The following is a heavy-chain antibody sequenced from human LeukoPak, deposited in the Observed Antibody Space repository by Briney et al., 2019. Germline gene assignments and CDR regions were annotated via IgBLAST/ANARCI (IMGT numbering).Heavy chain of an antibody. V-gene: IGHV3-21*01. D-gene: IGHD3-22*01. CDR3: ARRRGDSTGHQGDFDY. CDR2: ISSTSSDI. J-gene: IGHJ4*02. CDR1: GFTFNIYT. Sequence: GGSLRLSCAAPGFTFNIYTINWVRQAPGKGLEWVSSISSTSSDIHYADSVKGRFTIFRDNTKNSLYLQMDSLRAEDTAVYYCARRRGDSTGHQGDFDYWGQGTLVTVSS.